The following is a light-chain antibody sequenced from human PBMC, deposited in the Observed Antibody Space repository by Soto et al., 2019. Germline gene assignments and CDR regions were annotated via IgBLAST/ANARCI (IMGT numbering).Light chain of an antibody. CDR3: QQYNNWPRPIT. CDR2: GAS. CDR1: QSVSSN. V-gene: IGKV3-15*01. Sequence: EIVMTQSPATLSVSPGERATLSCRASQSVSSNLAWYQQKPGQAPRLLIYGASTRATGIPARFSGSGSGTEFTLTISSLQSEDFAVYNCQQYNNWPRPITFGQGTRLEI. J-gene: IGKJ5*01.